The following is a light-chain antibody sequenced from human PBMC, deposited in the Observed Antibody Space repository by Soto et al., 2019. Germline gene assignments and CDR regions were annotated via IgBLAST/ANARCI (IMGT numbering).Light chain of an antibody. Sequence: QSVLTQPASVSGSPGQSITISCTGTSSDVGGYNYVSWYQQHPGKAPKLMIYDVSKRPSGVSNRFSGSKSGNTASLTISGLQAEDEADYYCSSYTSSNRGVLGTGTKVT. CDR3: SSYTSSNRGV. CDR1: SSDVGGYNY. V-gene: IGLV2-14*01. J-gene: IGLJ1*01. CDR2: DVS.